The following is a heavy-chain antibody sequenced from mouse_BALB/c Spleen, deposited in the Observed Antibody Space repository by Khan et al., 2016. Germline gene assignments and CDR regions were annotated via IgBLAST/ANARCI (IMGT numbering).Heavy chain of an antibody. CDR1: GYTFSRYW. CDR2: ILPGTDST. J-gene: IGHJ3*01. CDR3: ARGAS. Sequence: QVQLQQSGAELMKPGASVKISCKASGYTFSRYWIEWIKERPGHGLEWIGEILPGTDSTNYNDKFKGKAAFTAESSSSTAYIQLNSLTSEDSAVYYWARGASWGQGTLVPGSA. V-gene: IGHV1-9*01.